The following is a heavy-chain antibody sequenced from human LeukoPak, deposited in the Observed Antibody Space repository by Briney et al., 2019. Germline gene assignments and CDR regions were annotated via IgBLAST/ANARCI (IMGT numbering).Heavy chain of an antibody. CDR2: ISGSGAST. Sequence: TGGSLRLSCLTSGFTLSTNAMSWVRQAPGKGLEWISGISGSGASTYYADSVKGRFTISRDDSRNTLYLQMNSLRGGDTAVYYCAKDVGKWESLHFFDYWGQGTLVTVSS. CDR3: AKDVGKWESLHFFDY. CDR1: GFTLSTNA. V-gene: IGHV3-23*01. D-gene: IGHD1-26*01. J-gene: IGHJ4*02.